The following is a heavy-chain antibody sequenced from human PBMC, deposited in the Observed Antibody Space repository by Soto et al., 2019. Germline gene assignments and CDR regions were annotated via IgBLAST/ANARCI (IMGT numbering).Heavy chain of an antibody. CDR2: IIPIFGTA. CDR1: GGTFSSYA. V-gene: IGHV1-69*06. Sequence: QVQLVQSGAEVKKPGSSVKVSCKASGGTFSSYAISWVRQAPGQGLEWMGGIIPIFGTANYAQKFQGRVTITADKSTSTAYMELSSLISEDTAVYYCAFQRSPITIFGVVTYYYGMDVWGQGTTVTVSS. CDR3: AFQRSPITIFGVVTYYYGMDV. J-gene: IGHJ6*02. D-gene: IGHD3-3*01.